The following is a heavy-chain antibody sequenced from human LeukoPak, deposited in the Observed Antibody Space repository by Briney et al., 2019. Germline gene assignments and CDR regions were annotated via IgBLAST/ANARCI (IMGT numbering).Heavy chain of an antibody. CDR3: ARDYADYVGYFFFDY. CDR2: ISGSGGTT. V-gene: IGHV3-23*01. CDR1: GFTFSIYA. Sequence: GGSLRLSCAASGFTFSIYAMSWVRQAPGKGLEWVSAISGSGGTTNYADSAKGRFTISRDNSQNTLYLQMNSLRAEDTAVYYCARDYADYVGYFFFDYWGQGTLVTVSS. D-gene: IGHD4-17*01. J-gene: IGHJ4*02.